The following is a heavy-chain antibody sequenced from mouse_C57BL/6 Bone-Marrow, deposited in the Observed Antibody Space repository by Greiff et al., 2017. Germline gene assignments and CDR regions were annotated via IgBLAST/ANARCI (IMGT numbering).Heavy chain of an antibody. Sequence: VQLQQSGAELVKPGASVKLSCKASGYSFTSYYIHWVKQRPGQGLEWIGWIYPGSGNTKYTEKFKGKATLTADTSSSTAYMQLSSLTSEDSAVYYCARSHYYGSSHYYAMDYWGQGTSVTVSS. D-gene: IGHD1-1*01. CDR1: GYSFTSYY. V-gene: IGHV1-66*01. CDR2: IYPGSGNT. CDR3: ARSHYYGSSHYYAMDY. J-gene: IGHJ4*01.